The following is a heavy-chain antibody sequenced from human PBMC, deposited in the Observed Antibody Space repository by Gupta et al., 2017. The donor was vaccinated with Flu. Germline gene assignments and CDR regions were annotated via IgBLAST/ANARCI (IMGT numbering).Heavy chain of an antibody. J-gene: IGHJ4*02. CDR1: GGSVTRSSFY. Sequence: QLQLQESGPGLVKPSETLSLTCSVSGGSVTRSSFYWGWVRQPPGQGLEGRGSVYYAGATYYNTALKSRITLSVATSKNQVFLSLNAGTAAETAVYYGGRPVAEGSLFFDHGGSGTL. V-gene: IGHV4-39*01. D-gene: IGHD2-21*01. CDR2: VYYAGAT. CDR3: GRPVAEGSLFFDH.